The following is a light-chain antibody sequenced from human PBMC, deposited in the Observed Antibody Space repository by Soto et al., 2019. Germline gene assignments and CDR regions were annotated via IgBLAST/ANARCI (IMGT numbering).Light chain of an antibody. CDR2: SNN. CDR3: AAWDDSLEGYV. Sequence: QSVLTQPPSASGAPGQRVTISCSGSTSNIGSNTVDWYQQLHGTAPKLRMYSNNQRPSGVPDRFSGSKSGTSASLAISGLQSEDEADYYCAAWDDSLEGYVFGTGTKATVL. CDR1: TSNIGSNT. V-gene: IGLV1-44*01. J-gene: IGLJ1*01.